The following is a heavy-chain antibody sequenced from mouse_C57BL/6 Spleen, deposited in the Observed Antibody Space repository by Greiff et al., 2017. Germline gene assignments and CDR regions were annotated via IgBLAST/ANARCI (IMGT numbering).Heavy chain of an antibody. J-gene: IGHJ2*01. CDR2: IYPRSGNT. CDR1: GYTFTSYG. V-gene: IGHV1-81*01. Sequence: VQLQESGAELARPGASVKLSCKASGYTFTSYGISWVKQRTGQGLEWIGEIYPRSGNTYYNEKFKGKATLTADKSSSTAYMELRSLTSEDSAVYFCARRGGNWDCFDYWGQGTTLTVSS. D-gene: IGHD4-1*01. CDR3: ARRGGNWDCFDY.